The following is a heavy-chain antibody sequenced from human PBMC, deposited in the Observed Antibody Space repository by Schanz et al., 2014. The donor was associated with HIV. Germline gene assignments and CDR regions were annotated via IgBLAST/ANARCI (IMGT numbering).Heavy chain of an antibody. CDR2: ISYDGSNK. D-gene: IGHD3-3*01. CDR1: GFTFSNYA. V-gene: IGHV3-30-3*01. CDR3: ARSGQRRGKPGGDYYYYGMDV. J-gene: IGHJ6*02. Sequence: QVQLVESGGGVVQPGRSLRLSCAVSGFTFSNYAMHWVRQAPGKGLEWVAVISYDGSNKYYADSVKGRVTISRDNSKNTLFLQMNSLRAEDTAVYYCARSGQRRGKPGGDYYYYGMDVWGQGTTVTVSS.